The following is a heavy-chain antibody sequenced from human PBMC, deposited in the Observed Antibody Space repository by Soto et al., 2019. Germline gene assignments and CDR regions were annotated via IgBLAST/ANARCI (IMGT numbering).Heavy chain of an antibody. CDR3: AKEKHDASWTSFDY. V-gene: IGHV3-43*01. Sequence: EVQLVESGGVVVQPGGSLRLSCAASGFTFDDFSMHWVRQAPGKGLEWVSLIGRDGIYTYYADSVKGRFTISRHNSKNSLYLQMNSLTTEDTAFYFCAKEKHDASWTSFDYWGQGTLVTVSS. CDR2: IGRDGIYT. J-gene: IGHJ4*02. D-gene: IGHD2-2*01. CDR1: GFTFDDFS.